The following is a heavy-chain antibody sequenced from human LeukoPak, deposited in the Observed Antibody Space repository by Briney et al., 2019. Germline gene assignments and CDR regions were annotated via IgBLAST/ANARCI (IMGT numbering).Heavy chain of an antibody. J-gene: IGHJ6*02. CDR3: ARSPYYYDSSGYYNVDYYYYGMDV. D-gene: IGHD3-22*01. V-gene: IGHV4-59*01. CDR2: ICYSGST. Sequence: SETLSLTCTVSGGSISSYYWSWIRQPPGKGLEWIGYICYSGSTSYNPSLKSRVTISVDTSKNQFSLKLSSVTAADTAVYYCARSPYYYDSSGYYNVDYYYYGMDVWGQGTTVTVSS. CDR1: GGSISSYY.